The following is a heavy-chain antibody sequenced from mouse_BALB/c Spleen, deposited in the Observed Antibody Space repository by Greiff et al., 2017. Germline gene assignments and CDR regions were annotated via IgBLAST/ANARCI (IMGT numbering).Heavy chain of an antibody. CDR3: ARCLITTATYDY. D-gene: IGHD1-2*01. CDR1: GYTFTSYW. V-gene: IGHV1S81*02. Sequence: QVQLQQPGAELVKPGASVKLSCKASGYTFTSYWMHWVKQRPGQGLEWIGEINPSNGRTNYNEKFKSKATLTVDKSSSTAYMQLSSLTSEDSAVYYCARCLITTATYDYWGQGTTLTVSS. J-gene: IGHJ2*01. CDR2: INPSNGRT.